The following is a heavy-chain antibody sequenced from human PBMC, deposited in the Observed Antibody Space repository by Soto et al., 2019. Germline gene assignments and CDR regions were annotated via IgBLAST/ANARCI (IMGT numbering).Heavy chain of an antibody. V-gene: IGHV4-59*01. CDR3: ARGEQFSGWNAEYFQH. CDR2: IYYSGST. Sequence: QVQLQESGPGLVKPSETLSLTCTVSGGSISSYYWSWIRQPPGKGLEWIGYIYYSGSTNYNPSLKSRVTISVDTSKNQFSLKLSSVTAADTAVYYCARGEQFSGWNAEYFQHWGQGTLVTVSS. J-gene: IGHJ1*01. CDR1: GGSISSYY. D-gene: IGHD6-19*01.